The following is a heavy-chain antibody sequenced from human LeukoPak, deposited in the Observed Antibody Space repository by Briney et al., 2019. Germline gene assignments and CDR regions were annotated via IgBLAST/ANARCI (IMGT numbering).Heavy chain of an antibody. V-gene: IGHV4-39*01. CDR1: GGSISSSSYF. CDR3: ARGGNTMVRGVIEY. Sequence: PSETLSLSFTVSGGSISSSSYFWGWIRQPPGKGLEWIGTIYYSGNTYYNPSLKSPVTVSVDTPKNQFSLKLSSVTAADTAVYYCARGGNTMVRGVIEYWGQGILVTVSS. CDR2: IYYSGNT. D-gene: IGHD3-10*01. J-gene: IGHJ4*02.